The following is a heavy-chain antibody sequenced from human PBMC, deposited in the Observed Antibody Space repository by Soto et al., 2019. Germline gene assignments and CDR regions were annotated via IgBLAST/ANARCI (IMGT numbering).Heavy chain of an antibody. J-gene: IGHJ5*02. V-gene: IGHV3-73*01. CDR3: TRDPRNYYDSIGSANWFDP. Sequence: LRLSCAASGFTFSGSAMHWVRQASGKGLEWVGRIRTKSNSYATAYAASVKGRFTISRDDSKDTAYLQMNSLKTEDTAVYYCTRDPRNYYDSIGSANWFDPWGQGTLVTVSS. CDR1: GFTFSGSA. CDR2: IRTKSNSYAT. D-gene: IGHD3-22*01.